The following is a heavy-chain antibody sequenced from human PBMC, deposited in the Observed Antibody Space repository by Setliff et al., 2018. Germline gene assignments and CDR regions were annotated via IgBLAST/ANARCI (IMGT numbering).Heavy chain of an antibody. CDR2: IYHDGNP. D-gene: IGHD3-16*01. CDR3: ARGGGGYHSDF. Sequence: SETLSLTCTVSGGSVRGYYWSWIRQPPGKGLEWIGEIYHDGNPIYNPSAVHYTPSLKSRVSISVDKSKNQFSLKLTSVTAADTAVYYCARGGGGYHSDFWGPGILVTVSS. V-gene: IGHV4-59*02. J-gene: IGHJ4*02. CDR1: GGSVRGYY.